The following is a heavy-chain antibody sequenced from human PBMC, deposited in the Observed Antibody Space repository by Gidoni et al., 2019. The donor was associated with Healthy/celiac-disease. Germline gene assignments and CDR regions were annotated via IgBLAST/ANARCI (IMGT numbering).Heavy chain of an antibody. D-gene: IGHD6-19*01. CDR1: GFTFSSYG. CDR2: ISYDGSNK. V-gene: IGHV3-30*18. Sequence: QVQLVESGGGVVQPGRSLRLSCAASGFTFSSYGMHWVRQAPGKGLEWLAVISYDGSNKYYADSVKGRFTISRDNSKNTLYLQMNSLRAEDTAVYYCAKDNGAAPLDVITGIAVATDYWGQGTLVTVSS. J-gene: IGHJ4*02. CDR3: AKDNGAAPLDVITGIAVATDY.